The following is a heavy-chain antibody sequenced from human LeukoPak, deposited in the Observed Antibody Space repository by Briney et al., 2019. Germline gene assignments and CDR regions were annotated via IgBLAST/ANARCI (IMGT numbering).Heavy chain of an antibody. J-gene: IGHJ4*02. V-gene: IGHV1-18*01. CDR1: GYTFTSYG. D-gene: IGHD5-12*01. CDR2: ISAYNDNT. Sequence: ASVTVSFKASGYTFTSYGITWVRQAPGQGLEWMGWISAYNDNTNYAQKLQGRVTMTTDTSTSTAYMELRSLRSDDTAVYYCARGGGYDWENEVDYWGQGTLVTVSS. CDR3: ARGGGYDWENEVDY.